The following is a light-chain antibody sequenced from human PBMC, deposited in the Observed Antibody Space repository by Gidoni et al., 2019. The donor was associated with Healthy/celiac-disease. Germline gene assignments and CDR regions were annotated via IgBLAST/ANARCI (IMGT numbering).Light chain of an antibody. Sequence: DIQMTQSPSTLSASVGVRVTIPCRASQSISSWLAWYQQKPGKAPKRLIYKASSLESGVQSRCSGSGAGKEYTITISRLQHDDVGNYYWQQYNSYWTFGQGTKVEIK. V-gene: IGKV1-5*03. CDR1: QSISSW. CDR2: KAS. J-gene: IGKJ1*01. CDR3: QQYNSYWT.